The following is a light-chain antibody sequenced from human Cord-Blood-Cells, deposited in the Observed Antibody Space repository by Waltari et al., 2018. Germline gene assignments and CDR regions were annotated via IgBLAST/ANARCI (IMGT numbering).Light chain of an antibody. CDR1: QSISSW. J-gene: IGKJ2*01. Sequence: DIQMTQSPSTLSASAGDRVTITCRASQSISSWLAWYQQKPGKAPKLLIYKASSLESGVPSRFSGSGSGTEFTLTISSLQPDDFATYDCQQYNSYPYTFGQGTKLEIK. V-gene: IGKV1-5*03. CDR3: QQYNSYPYT. CDR2: KAS.